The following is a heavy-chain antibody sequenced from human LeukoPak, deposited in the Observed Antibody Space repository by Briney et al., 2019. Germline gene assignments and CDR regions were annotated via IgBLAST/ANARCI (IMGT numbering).Heavy chain of an antibody. CDR3: ARGGQGDGYSADEAFDF. V-gene: IGHV3-7*01. D-gene: IGHD5-24*01. CDR2: INQDGSEK. J-gene: IGHJ3*01. CDR1: GFTFGTYW. Sequence: GGSLRLSCAASGFTFGTYWMNWVRRAPGKGLEWVANINQDGSEKYYVDSVKGRFTISRDNAKNSLYLQMNSLRAEDTAVYYCARGGQGDGYSADEAFDFWGQGTMVTVS.